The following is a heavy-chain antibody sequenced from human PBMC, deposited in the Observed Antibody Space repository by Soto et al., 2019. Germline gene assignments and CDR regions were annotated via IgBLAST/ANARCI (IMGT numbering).Heavy chain of an antibody. J-gene: IGHJ6*02. CDR2: IIPIFGTA. CDR1: GGTFSSYA. CDR3: ARDVRLGSYYYYGMDV. V-gene: IGHV1-69*13. Sequence: SVKVSCKASGGTFSSYAISWVRQAPGQGLEWMGGIIPIFGTANYAQKFQGRVTITADESTSTAYMELSSLRSEDTAVYYCARDVRLGSYYYYGMDVWGQGTTVTVSS. D-gene: IGHD3-10*01.